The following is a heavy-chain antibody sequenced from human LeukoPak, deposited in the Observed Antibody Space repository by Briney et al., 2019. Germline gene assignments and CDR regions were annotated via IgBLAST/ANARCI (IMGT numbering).Heavy chain of an antibody. CDR1: GYTFTSYD. V-gene: IGHV1-8*02. J-gene: IGHJ6*03. CDR2: MNPNSGNT. CDR3: AGGGLPAFYYYMDV. Sequence: WASVKVSCKASGYTFTSYDINWVRQATGQGLEWMGWMNPNSGNTGYAQKFQGRVTMTRDTSISTAYVELNRLRSDDTAVYYCAGGGLPAFYYYMDVWGKGTTVTVSS. D-gene: IGHD5-12*01.